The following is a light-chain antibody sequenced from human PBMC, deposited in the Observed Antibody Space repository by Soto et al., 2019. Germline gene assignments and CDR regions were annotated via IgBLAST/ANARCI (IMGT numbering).Light chain of an antibody. Sequence: QSALTQPPSVSGSPGQSVTISCTGTSSDVGSYNRLSWYQQPPGTAPKLIMYEVSKWPSGVPDRFSGSKSGNTASLTVSGLQADDEADYYCSSYAGSNTLVFGGGTKLTVL. CDR1: SSDVGSYNR. CDR3: SSYAGSNTLV. J-gene: IGLJ2*01. CDR2: EVS. V-gene: IGLV2-18*02.